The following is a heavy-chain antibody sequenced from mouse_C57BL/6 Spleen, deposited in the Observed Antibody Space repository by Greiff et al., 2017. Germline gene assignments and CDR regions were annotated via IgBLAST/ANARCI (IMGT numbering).Heavy chain of an antibody. CDR3: ARDQGYYYGSSSHWYFDV. V-gene: IGHV3-6*01. CDR1: GYSITSGYY. D-gene: IGHD1-1*01. Sequence: EVQLVESGPGLVKPSQSLSLTCSVTGYSITSGYYWNWIRQFPGNKLEWMGYISYDGSNNYNPSLKNRISITRDTSKNQFFLKLNSVTTEDTATYYCARDQGYYYGSSSHWYFDVWGTGTTVTVSS. CDR2: ISYDGSN. J-gene: IGHJ1*03.